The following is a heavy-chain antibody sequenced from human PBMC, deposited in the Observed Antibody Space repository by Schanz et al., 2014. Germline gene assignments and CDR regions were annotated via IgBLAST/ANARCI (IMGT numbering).Heavy chain of an antibody. V-gene: IGHV3-9*01. CDR1: GFTFDDHA. Sequence: EVQLVESGGGLVQPGRSLRLSCAASGFTFDDHAMHWVRQVPGKGLEWVSGISWNSGNIAYADSVKGRFTISRDNAKNSLYLQMNSLRDEDTAVYYCAREGERKGMLPYYFDYWGQGALVTVSS. J-gene: IGHJ4*02. CDR2: ISWNSGNI. CDR3: AREGERKGMLPYYFDY. D-gene: IGHD3-10*01.